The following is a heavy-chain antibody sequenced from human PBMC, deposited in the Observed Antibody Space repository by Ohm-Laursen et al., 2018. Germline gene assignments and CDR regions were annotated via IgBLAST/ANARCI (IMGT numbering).Heavy chain of an antibody. J-gene: IGHJ5*02. CDR2: MNPNSGNT. CDR1: GVSITSYA. Sequence: SVKVSCKASGVSITSYATIWVRQAPGQGLEWMGWMNPNSGNTGYAQKFQGRVTMTRNTSISTAYMELSSLRSEDTAVYYCARGLKYVGRGFDPWGQGTLVTVSS. CDR3: ARGLKYVGRGFDP. D-gene: IGHD3-10*02. V-gene: IGHV1-8*02.